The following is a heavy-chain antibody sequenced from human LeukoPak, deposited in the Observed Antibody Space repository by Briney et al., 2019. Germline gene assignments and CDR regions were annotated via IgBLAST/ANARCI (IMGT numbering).Heavy chain of an antibody. CDR3: TKTRTLGWAAFDV. J-gene: IGHJ3*01. CDR1: GFTVNNAW. CDR2: INSKADDGTT. Sequence: GGSLRLSCAASGFTVNNAWMSWVRQAPGKGLEWVGRINSKADDGTTDYAAPVNGRFIISRDDSKNTLHLQMNGLKTEDTAVYYCTKTRTLGWAAFDVWGQGTMVTVSS. V-gene: IGHV3-15*01. D-gene: IGHD2-2*03.